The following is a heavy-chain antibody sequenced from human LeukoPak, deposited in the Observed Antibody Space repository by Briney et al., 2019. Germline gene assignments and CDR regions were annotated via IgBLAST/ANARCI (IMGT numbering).Heavy chain of an antibody. Sequence: ASVKVSCKASGYTFTSYGISWVRQAPGKGLEGMGWISAYNGNANYAQKLQGRVTMTTDTSTSTAYMELRSLRSDDTAVYYCARDLGGERYRFYYYYYMDVWGKGTTVTISS. CDR2: ISAYNGNA. D-gene: IGHD3-16*01. CDR1: GYTFTSYG. J-gene: IGHJ6*03. V-gene: IGHV1-18*01. CDR3: ARDLGGERYRFYYYYYMDV.